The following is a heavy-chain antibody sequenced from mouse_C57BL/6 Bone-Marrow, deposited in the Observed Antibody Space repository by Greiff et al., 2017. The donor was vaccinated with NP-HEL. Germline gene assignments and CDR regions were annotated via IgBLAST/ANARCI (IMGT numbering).Heavy chain of an antibody. J-gene: IGHJ2*01. D-gene: IGHD2-5*01. CDR3: ARRKDSNLDY. CDR2: IYPGSGST. CDR1: GYTFTSYW. V-gene: IGHV1-55*01. Sequence: QVQLQQPGAELVKPGASVKMSCKASGYTFTSYWITWVKQRPGQGLEWIGDIYPGSGSTNYNEKFKSKATLTVDTSTSTDYMQLSSLTSEDSAVYYCARRKDSNLDYWGQGTTLTVSS.